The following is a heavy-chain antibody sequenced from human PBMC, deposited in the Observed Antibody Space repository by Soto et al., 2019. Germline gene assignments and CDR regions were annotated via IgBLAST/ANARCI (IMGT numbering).Heavy chain of an antibody. Sequence: GESLKISCAASGFTFSSYAMHWVRQAPGKGLEWVAVISYDGSNKYYADSVKGRFTISRDNSKNTLYLQMNSLRAEDTAVYYCARDLVVGATAGAFDIWGQGTMVTVSS. CDR2: ISYDGSNK. CDR3: ARDLVVGATAGAFDI. D-gene: IGHD1-26*01. CDR1: GFTFSSYA. J-gene: IGHJ3*02. V-gene: IGHV3-30*04.